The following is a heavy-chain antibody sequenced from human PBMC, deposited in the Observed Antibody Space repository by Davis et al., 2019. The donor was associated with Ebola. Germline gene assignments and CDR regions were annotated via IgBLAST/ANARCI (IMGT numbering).Heavy chain of an antibody. CDR3: ARKRVSIDY. Sequence: GESLKISCAASGFTFSGQWMSWVRQAPGRGLEWVANIKPDGSEKYYVDSVKGRFTISRDNAKKSLNLQMNSLTAEDTAVYYCARKRVSIDYWGQGILVTVSS. CDR2: IKPDGSEK. J-gene: IGHJ4*02. CDR1: GFTFSGQW. D-gene: IGHD3-10*01. V-gene: IGHV3-7*01.